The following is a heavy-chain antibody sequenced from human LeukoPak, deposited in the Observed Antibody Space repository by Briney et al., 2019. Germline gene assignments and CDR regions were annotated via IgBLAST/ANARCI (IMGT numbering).Heavy chain of an antibody. Sequence: DSVKVSGKASGYTFSGTGWYLYWLRQAPGQGLECMGWIHPNNGDTAYAQKIEGRVAMTRDTSISTAYMELRRLRPDDTAVYFCARDGPAQMVDLDYWGQGTLVTVSS. CDR2: IHPNNGDT. CDR1: GYTFSGTGWY. V-gene: IGHV1-2*02. D-gene: IGHD3-10*01. CDR3: ARDGPAQMVDLDY. J-gene: IGHJ4*02.